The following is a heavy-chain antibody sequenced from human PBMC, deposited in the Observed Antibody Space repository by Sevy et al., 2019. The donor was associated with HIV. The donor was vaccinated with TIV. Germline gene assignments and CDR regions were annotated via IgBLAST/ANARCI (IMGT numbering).Heavy chain of an antibody. Sequence: GGSLRLSCAASGFTFSNYSMSWVRQPPGKGLEWVSTLSFGCGEINYADSVKGQFTISRDNSKSSVYLQMNNLRPEDTAVYYCAREGCTKPHDYWGQGTLVTVSS. CDR1: GFTFSNYS. CDR2: LSFGCGEI. CDR3: AREGCTKPHDY. V-gene: IGHV3-23*01. J-gene: IGHJ4*02. D-gene: IGHD2-8*01.